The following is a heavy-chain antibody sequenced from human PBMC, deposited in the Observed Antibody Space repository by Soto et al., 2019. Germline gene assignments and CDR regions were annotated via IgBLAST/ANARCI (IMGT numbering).Heavy chain of an antibody. CDR3: AREARDILTGYSEFDP. Sequence: SETLSLTCTVSGGSISIYYWSWIRHPAGKGLEWIGRIYTSGSTNYNPSLKSRVTMSVDTSKNQFSLKLSSVTAADTAVDYCAREARDILTGYSEFDPWGQGTLVTVSS. D-gene: IGHD3-9*01. CDR1: GGSISIYY. CDR2: IYTSGST. V-gene: IGHV4-4*07. J-gene: IGHJ5*02.